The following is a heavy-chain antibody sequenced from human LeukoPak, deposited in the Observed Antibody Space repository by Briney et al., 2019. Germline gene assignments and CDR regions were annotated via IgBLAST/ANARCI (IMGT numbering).Heavy chain of an antibody. D-gene: IGHD6-13*01. V-gene: IGHV3-23*01. CDR1: GFTFNTYA. CDR2: ISGGGATS. Sequence: GGSLGLSCAASGFTFNTYAMSWVRQAPGKGLEWVSAISGGGATSYYADSVEGRFTISRDNSKNTLYLQMNSLRAEDTAIYYCAKDGSSGIAATADAFDIWGQGTMVTVSS. CDR3: AKDGSSGIAATADAFDI. J-gene: IGHJ3*02.